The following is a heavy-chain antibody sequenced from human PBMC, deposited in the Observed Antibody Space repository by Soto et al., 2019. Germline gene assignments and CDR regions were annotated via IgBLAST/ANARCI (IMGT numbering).Heavy chain of an antibody. Sequence: GASVKVSCKASGGTFSSYAISWVRQAPGQGLEWMGGIIPIFGTANYAQKFQGRVTITADESTSTAYMELSSLRSEDTAVYYCASPRVVAATGYYYYGMDVWGQGTRVTVYS. CDR3: ASPRVVAATGYYYYGMDV. CDR2: IIPIFGTA. CDR1: GGTFSSYA. D-gene: IGHD2-15*01. V-gene: IGHV1-69*13. J-gene: IGHJ6*02.